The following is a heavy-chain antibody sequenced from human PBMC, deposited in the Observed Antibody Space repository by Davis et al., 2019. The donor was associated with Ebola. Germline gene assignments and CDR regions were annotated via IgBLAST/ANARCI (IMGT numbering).Heavy chain of an antibody. V-gene: IGHV3-30-3*01. CDR1: GFTFSSYA. CDR2: ISYDGSNK. CDR3: AREGIQLLNGFDY. D-gene: IGHD5-18*01. J-gene: IGHJ4*02. Sequence: PGGSLRLSCAASGFTFSSYAMHWVRQAPGKGLEWVAVISYDGSNKYYADSVKGRFTISRDNSKNTLYLQMNSLRAEDTAVYYCAREGIQLLNGFDYWGQGTLATVSS.